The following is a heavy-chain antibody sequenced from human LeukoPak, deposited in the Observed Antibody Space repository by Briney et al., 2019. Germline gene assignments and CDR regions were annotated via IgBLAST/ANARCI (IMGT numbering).Heavy chain of an antibody. Sequence: SVKVSCKASGGTFSSYAISWVRQAPGQGLEWMGRIIPILGIANYAQKFQGRVTITADKSTSTAYMELSSLRSEDTAVYYCARVRIAAQNGLDYWGQGTLVTVSS. V-gene: IGHV1-69*04. CDR3: ARVRIAAQNGLDY. CDR2: IIPILGIA. D-gene: IGHD6-13*01. CDR1: GGTFSSYA. J-gene: IGHJ4*02.